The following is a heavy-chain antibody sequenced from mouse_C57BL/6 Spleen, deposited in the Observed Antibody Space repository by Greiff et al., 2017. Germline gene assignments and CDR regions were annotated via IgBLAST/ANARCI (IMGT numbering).Heavy chain of an antibody. D-gene: IGHD1-1*01. Sequence: EVQLQQSGPVLVKPGASVKMSCKASGYTFTDYYMNWVKQSHGKSLEWIGVINPYNGGTSYNQKFKGKATLTVDKSSSTAYMELNSLTSEDSAVYYCARGEEFTTVVARDYWGQGTTLTVSS. CDR2: INPYNGGT. V-gene: IGHV1-19*01. J-gene: IGHJ2*01. CDR3: ARGEEFTTVVARDY. CDR1: GYTFTDYY.